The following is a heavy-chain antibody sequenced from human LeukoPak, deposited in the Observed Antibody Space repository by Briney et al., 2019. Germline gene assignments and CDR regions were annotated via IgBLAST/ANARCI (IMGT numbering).Heavy chain of an antibody. Sequence: GESLKISCKAFGYSFTSYWIGRVRQMPGKGLEWMGIIYPGDSDTRYSPSFQGQVTISADKSINTAYLQWNSLKASDTAMYYCARFVGACSGGSCYSDYWGQGTLVTVSS. V-gene: IGHV5-51*01. J-gene: IGHJ4*02. D-gene: IGHD2-15*01. CDR2: IYPGDSDT. CDR3: ARFVGACSGGSCYSDY. CDR1: GYSFTSYW.